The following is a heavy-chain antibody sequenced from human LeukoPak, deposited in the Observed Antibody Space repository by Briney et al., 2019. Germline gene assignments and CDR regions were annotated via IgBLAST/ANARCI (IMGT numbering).Heavy chain of an antibody. CDR2: IYYSGST. V-gene: IGHV4-39*07. Sequence: SETLSLTCTVSGGSISSSSYYWGWIRQPPGKGLEWIGSIYYSGSTYYNPSLKSRVTISVDTSKNQFSLKLSSVTAADTAVYYCARGPPRYSSYWGQGTLVIVSS. CDR3: ARGPPRYSSY. J-gene: IGHJ4*02. CDR1: GGSISSSSYY. D-gene: IGHD5-18*01.